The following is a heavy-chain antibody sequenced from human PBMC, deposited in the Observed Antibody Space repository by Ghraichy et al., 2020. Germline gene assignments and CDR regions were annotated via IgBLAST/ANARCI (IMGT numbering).Heavy chain of an antibody. CDR2: IKENGGDR. CDR3: ARTHYYDVGV. V-gene: IGHV3-7*01. J-gene: IGHJ6*02. Sequence: GGSLRLSCSASGFTFSTYWMSWVRQAPGKRLEWVANIKENGGDRNYVDSVKGRFTISRDNAKKLLYLQMNSLRAEDTAVYYCARTHYYDVGVWGRGTTVSVAS. CDR1: GFTFSTYW.